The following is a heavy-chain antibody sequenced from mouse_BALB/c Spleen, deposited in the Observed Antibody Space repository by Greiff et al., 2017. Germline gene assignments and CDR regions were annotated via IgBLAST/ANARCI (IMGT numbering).Heavy chain of an antibody. CDR3: ARGGHFDV. Sequence: EVKLMESGPGLVKPSQSLSLTCSVTGYSITSGYYWNWIRQFPGNKLEWMGYISYDGSNNYNPSLKNRISITRDTSKNQFFLKLNSVTTEDTATYYCARGGHFDVWGAGTTVTVSS. CDR1: GYSITSGYY. J-gene: IGHJ1*01. D-gene: IGHD3-3*01. CDR2: ISYDGSN. V-gene: IGHV3-6*02.